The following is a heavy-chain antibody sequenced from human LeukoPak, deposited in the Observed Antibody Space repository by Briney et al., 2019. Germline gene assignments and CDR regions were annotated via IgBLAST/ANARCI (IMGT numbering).Heavy chain of an antibody. D-gene: IGHD6-13*01. CDR3: ARLYSSSWYMHGLDYYMDV. Sequence: ASVKVSCKASGYTFTSYGISWVRQAPGQGLEWMGWISTYNGDTDYAQRLQGRVTMTADTSTNTAYMEMRSLRSDDTAVYYCARLYSSSWYMHGLDYYMDVWGKGTTVTVSS. J-gene: IGHJ6*03. V-gene: IGHV1-18*01. CDR2: ISTYNGDT. CDR1: GYTFTSYG.